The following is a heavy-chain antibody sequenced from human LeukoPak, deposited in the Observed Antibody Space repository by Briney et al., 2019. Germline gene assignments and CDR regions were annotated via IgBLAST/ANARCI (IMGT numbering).Heavy chain of an antibody. CDR1: GFTFSDYY. CDR3: ARGPRYSGNYYNY. V-gene: IGHV3-11*01. J-gene: IGHJ4*02. D-gene: IGHD1-26*01. CDR2: ISSSGSTI. Sequence: PGGSLRLSCAASGFTFSDYYMSWIRQAPGKGLEWVSYISSSGSTIYYADSVKGRFTISRDNAKNSLFLQMDSLRAEDTAVYYCARGPRYSGNYYNYWGQGILVTVSA.